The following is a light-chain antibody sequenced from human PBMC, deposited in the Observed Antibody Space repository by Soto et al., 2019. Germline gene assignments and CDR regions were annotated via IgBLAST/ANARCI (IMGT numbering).Light chain of an antibody. Sequence: ETVLTQSPGTMSLSPGERAILSCRASQSVSSRHLAWYLQKPGQSPRLLIYAASNTAAGIPDRFRGSGSGTDFILTISRLEPEDSAVYYCQQFGSTPHTFGQGTKLEI. V-gene: IGKV3-20*01. J-gene: IGKJ2*01. CDR2: AAS. CDR3: QQFGSTPHT. CDR1: QSVSSRH.